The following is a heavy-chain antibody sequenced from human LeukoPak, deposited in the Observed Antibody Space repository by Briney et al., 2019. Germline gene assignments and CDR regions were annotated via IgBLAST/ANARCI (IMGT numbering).Heavy chain of an antibody. CDR1: GGTFSSYA. J-gene: IGHJ6*02. CDR2: IIPILGIA. V-gene: IGHV1-69*04. D-gene: IGHD4-23*01. Sequence: VASVKVSCKASGGTFSSYAISWVRQAPEQGLEWMGRIIPILGIANYAQKFQGRVTITADKSTSTVYMELSSLRSEDTAVYYCARDSRTTVVTPGVMDVWGQGTTVTVSS. CDR3: ARDSRTTVVTPGVMDV.